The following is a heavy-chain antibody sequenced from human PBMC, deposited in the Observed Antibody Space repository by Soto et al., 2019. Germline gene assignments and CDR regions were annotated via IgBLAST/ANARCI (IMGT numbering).Heavy chain of an antibody. Sequence: EVQLLESGGDLVQPGGSLRRSFAASGYTFSSYAMSWVRQAPGKGLGCVTVISGGEGSTYYGDSVKGRCSISTDNSKNTLYLHMWRLKAEEMAVYHCARGRALLGPFGPGGQGTRVSVSS. J-gene: IGHJ5*02. CDR2: ISGGEGST. CDR1: GYTFSSYA. CDR3: ARGRALLGPFGP. V-gene: IGHV3-23*01. D-gene: IGHD2-15*01.